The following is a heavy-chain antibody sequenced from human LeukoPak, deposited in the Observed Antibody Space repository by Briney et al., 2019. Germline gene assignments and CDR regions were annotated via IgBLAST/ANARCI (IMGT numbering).Heavy chain of an antibody. D-gene: IGHD6-19*01. CDR2: ISSSGSTI. CDR1: GFTFSSYE. J-gene: IGHJ6*04. CDR3: ARDYVDGYSSGWLGPYGMDV. V-gene: IGHV3-48*03. Sequence: PGGSLRLSCAASGFTFSSYEMNWVRQAPGKGLEWVSYISSSGSTIYYADSVKGRFTISRDNAKNSLYLQMNSLRAEDTAVYYCARDYVDGYSSGWLGPYGMDVWGKGTTVTVSP.